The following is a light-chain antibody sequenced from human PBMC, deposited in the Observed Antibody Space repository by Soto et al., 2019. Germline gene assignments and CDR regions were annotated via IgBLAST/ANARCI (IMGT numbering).Light chain of an antibody. Sequence: DIQMTQSPSSLSASVGDRVTITCRASQSISTYLSWHQQKPGKAPNLLIYAASTLQRGVPSRFSGSGSGTDFTLTISSLQPEDFATYYCQQSYNTVLPTFGGGTKVEIK. CDR2: AAS. CDR3: QQSYNTVLPT. V-gene: IGKV1-39*01. CDR1: QSISTY. J-gene: IGKJ4*01.